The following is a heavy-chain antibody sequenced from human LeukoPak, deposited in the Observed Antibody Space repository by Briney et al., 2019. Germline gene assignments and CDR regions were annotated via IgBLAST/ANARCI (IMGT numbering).Heavy chain of an antibody. CDR3: AKRPSSSTSNSASAFDV. CDR2: ITTSSDT. CDR1: GFTFSGHA. Sequence: GGSLRLSCATSGFTFSGHAMAWVRRTPGKGLQWVSGITTSSDTYYADSVKGRFTVSRDNSKSTLYLEMNSPRDEDTAVYHCAKRPSSSTSNSASAFDVWGQGTMVTVSS. J-gene: IGHJ3*01. D-gene: IGHD2-2*01. V-gene: IGHV3-23*01.